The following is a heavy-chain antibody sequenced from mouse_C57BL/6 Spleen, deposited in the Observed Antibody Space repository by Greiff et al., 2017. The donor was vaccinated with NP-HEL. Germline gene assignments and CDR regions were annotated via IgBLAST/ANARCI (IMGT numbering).Heavy chain of an antibody. D-gene: IGHD3-3*01. V-gene: IGHV14-2*01. Sequence: VQLKQSGAELVKPGASVKLSCTASGFNIKDYYMHWVKQRTEQGLEWIGRIDPEDGVTKYDPKFQGKATITADTSYNTAYLPLISLTSEDTAVYYCATWGRGYFDVLGTGTTVTVSS. J-gene: IGHJ1*03. CDR1: GFNIKDYY. CDR3: ATWGRGYFDV. CDR2: IDPEDGVT.